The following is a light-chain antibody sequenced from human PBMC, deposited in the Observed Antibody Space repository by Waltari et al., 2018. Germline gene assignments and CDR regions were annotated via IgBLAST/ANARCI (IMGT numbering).Light chain of an antibody. V-gene: IGKV3-15*01. CDR2: DAS. Sequence: EIVMTQSPATLSVSPGERVTLSCRASQSVNNKLASYQQKPGQAPRLLIYDASTRATGIPTSFSGSGSGTEFTITISSLQSEDFAVYYCQQYSDWPLTFGGGTKVEIK. CDR3: QQYSDWPLT. J-gene: IGKJ4*01. CDR1: QSVNNK.